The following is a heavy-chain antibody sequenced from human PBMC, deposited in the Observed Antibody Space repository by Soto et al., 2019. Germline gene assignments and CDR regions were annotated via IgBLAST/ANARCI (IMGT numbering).Heavy chain of an antibody. CDR3: ARSRRGAYSSGWYSPSGYYNYGIDV. CDR2: IYPGDSDT. V-gene: IGHV5-51*01. J-gene: IGHJ6*02. D-gene: IGHD6-19*01. Sequence: PGESLKISCKGSGYSFTSYWIGWVRQMPGKGLEWVGIIYPGDSDTRYSPSFQGQVTISADKSISTAYLQWSSLKASDTAMYYCARSRRGAYSSGWYSPSGYYNYGIDVWGQGTKVTVSS. CDR1: GYSFTSYW.